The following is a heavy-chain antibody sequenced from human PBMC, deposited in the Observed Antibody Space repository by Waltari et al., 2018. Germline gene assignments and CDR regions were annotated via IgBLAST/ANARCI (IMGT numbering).Heavy chain of an antibody. CDR1: GFTFSSYA. V-gene: IGHV3-23*01. CDR3: AKAPGPFDAFDI. J-gene: IGHJ3*02. Sequence: EVQLLESGGGLVQPGGSLRLSCAASGFTFSSYAMSWVRQAPGNGLEWVSAMSGSGGSTDYADSVKGRFTISRDNSKNTLYLQMNSLRAEDTAVYYCAKAPGPFDAFDIWGQGTMVTVSS. CDR2: MSGSGGST.